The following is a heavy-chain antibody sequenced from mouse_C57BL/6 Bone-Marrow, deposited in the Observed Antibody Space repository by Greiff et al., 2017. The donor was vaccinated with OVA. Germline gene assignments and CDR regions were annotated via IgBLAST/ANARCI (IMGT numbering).Heavy chain of an antibody. J-gene: IGHJ3*01. CDR2: IHPNSGST. Sequence: QVHVKQPGAELVKPGASVKLSFQASGSPFPRSCLPFFTPRPGQGLAWIGMIHPNSGSTNYNEKFKSKATLTVDKSSSTAYMQLSSLTSEDSAVYYCARGRNYYGSSYGFAYWGQGTLVTVSA. V-gene: IGHV1-64*01. CDR3: ARGRNYYGSSYGFAY. CDR1: GSPFPRSC. D-gene: IGHD1-1*01.